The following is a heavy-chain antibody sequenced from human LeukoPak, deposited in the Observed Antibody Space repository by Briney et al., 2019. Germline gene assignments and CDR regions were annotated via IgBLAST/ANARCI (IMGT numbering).Heavy chain of an antibody. CDR2: IKPDGGEK. V-gene: IGHV3-7*01. J-gene: IGHJ4*02. D-gene: IGHD6-6*01. Sequence: GGSLRLSCAASGFTFSSYMMTWVRQAPGKGLEWVANIKPDGGEKFYVDSVRGRFTISRDNSKNTLYLQMNSLRAEDTAVYYCARDWGTSSLYLVNWGQGTLVTVSS. CDR1: GFTFSSYM. CDR3: ARDWGTSSLYLVN.